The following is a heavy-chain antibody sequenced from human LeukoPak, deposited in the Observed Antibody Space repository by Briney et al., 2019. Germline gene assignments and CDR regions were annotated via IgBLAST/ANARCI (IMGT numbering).Heavy chain of an antibody. D-gene: IGHD1-26*01. J-gene: IGHJ4*02. CDR1: GFTFSRYG. CDR3: ARPAYRGSYYWFDY. Sequence: GGSLRLSCAASGFTFSRYGMHRVRQAPGKGLEWVAVIWYDGSNKYYADSVKGRFTISRDNSKNTLYLQMNSLRAEDTAVYYCARPAYRGSYYWFDYWGQGTLVTVSS. V-gene: IGHV3-33*01. CDR2: IWYDGSNK.